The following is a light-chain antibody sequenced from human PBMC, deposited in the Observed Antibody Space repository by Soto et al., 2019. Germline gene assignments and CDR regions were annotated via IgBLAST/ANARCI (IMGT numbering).Light chain of an antibody. J-gene: IGKJ3*01. CDR1: RGFSDSY. Sequence: EIVLTQSPGTLFLSPGERATLSCRASRGFSDSYLAWYQQKPGQAPRLLIYASSRATGIPDRFSGSGSGTDFTLTISRLEPEDFAVYYCQHYGTSALFGPGTKVDIK. CDR2: AS. CDR3: QHYGTSAL. V-gene: IGKV3-20*01.